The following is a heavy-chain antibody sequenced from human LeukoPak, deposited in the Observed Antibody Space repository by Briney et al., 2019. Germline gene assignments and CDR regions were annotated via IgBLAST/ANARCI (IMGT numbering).Heavy chain of an antibody. Sequence: PSETLSLTCTVSGSSISSSSYYWGWPRQPPGKGLEWIGSIYYSGSTYYNPSLKSRVTISVDTSKNQFSLKLSSVTAADTAVYYCASGPSSSWTLYYYYYGMDGWGQGTTVTVSS. CDR1: GSSISSSSYY. D-gene: IGHD6-13*01. V-gene: IGHV4-39*01. CDR2: IYYSGST. J-gene: IGHJ6*02. CDR3: ASGPSSSWTLYYYYYGMDG.